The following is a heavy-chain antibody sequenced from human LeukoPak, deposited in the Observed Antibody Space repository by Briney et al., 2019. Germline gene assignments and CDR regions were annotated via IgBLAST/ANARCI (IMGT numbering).Heavy chain of an antibody. CDR2: IYTSGST. V-gene: IGHV4-4*07. D-gene: IGHD1-26*01. J-gene: IGHJ6*02. CDR1: GGSLSSYY. Sequence: TSETLSLTCTVSGGSLSSYYWSWIRQPAEKGLEWIGRIYTSGSTNYNPSLKSRVTMSVDTAKNQFSLRLSSVTAADTAVYYCAREGGEPLRRGMDVWGQGTTVTVSS. CDR3: AREGGEPLRRGMDV.